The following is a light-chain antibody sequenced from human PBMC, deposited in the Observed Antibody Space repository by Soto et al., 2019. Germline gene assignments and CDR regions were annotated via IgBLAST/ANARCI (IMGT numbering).Light chain of an antibody. CDR1: ASTIGRNY. V-gene: IGLV1-47*01. CDR3: AAWDDNLSGLYV. J-gene: IGLJ1*01. CDR2: RNS. Sequence: QSVLTQSPSASGTPGQRVTISCSGSASTIGRNYVYWYQQLPGTAPKLLIYRNSQRPSGVPVRFSGSKSGTSASLAISGLRSEDEADYYCAAWDDNLSGLYVFGAGTKLTVL.